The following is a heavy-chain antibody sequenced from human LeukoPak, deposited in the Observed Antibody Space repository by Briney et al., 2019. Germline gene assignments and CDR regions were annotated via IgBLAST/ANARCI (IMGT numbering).Heavy chain of an antibody. CDR2: IFHSGST. CDR1: SGSIFSSNW. V-gene: IGHV4-4*02. J-gene: IGHJ4*02. CDR3: ARSPTKRVPEDY. Sequence: SETLSLTCTVSSGSIFSSNWWSWVRQPPGKGLEWIGQIFHSGSTSYSPSLKSRVTISMDKSKNQISLRLTSVTAADTAVYYCARSPTKRVPEDYWGQGTLVTVSS. D-gene: IGHD2-2*01.